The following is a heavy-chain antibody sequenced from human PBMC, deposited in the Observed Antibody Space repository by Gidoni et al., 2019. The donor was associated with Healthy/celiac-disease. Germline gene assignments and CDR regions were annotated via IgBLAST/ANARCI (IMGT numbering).Heavy chain of an antibody. CDR2: ISYDGSNK. Sequence: QVQLVDSGGGVVQPGLSLRLTCAASGFTFSRYGMHWVRQAPGKGLAWVAVISYDGSNKYYADSVKGRCTISRDNSKNTRYLQMNRLRAEDTAVYYCAKDTGDIVVVQADQDGNDAFDIWGQGTMVTVSS. D-gene: IGHD2-2*01. CDR1: GFTFSRYG. CDR3: AKDTGDIVVVQADQDGNDAFDI. V-gene: IGHV3-30*18. J-gene: IGHJ3*02.